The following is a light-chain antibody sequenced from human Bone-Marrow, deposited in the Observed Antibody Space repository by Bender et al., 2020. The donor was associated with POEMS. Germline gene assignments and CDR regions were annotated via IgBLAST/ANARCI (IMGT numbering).Light chain of an antibody. CDR1: SSDIGTYNL. V-gene: IGLV2-23*03. CDR3: CSYAGRSTFTV. Sequence: QSALTQPASVSGSPGQSVTISCTGASSDIGTYNLVSWYQHHPGKGPKLIILEGSERPSGVSARFSGSKFGNTASLTISGLQTDDEADYYCCSYAGRSTFTVFGGGTRLTVL. J-gene: IGLJ2*01. CDR2: EGS.